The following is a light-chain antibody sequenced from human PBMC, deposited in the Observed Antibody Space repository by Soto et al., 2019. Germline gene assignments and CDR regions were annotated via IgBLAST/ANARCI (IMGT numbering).Light chain of an antibody. CDR3: QQYNNWPRT. CDR2: GAS. J-gene: IGKJ1*01. CDR1: QSVSSN. V-gene: IGKV3-15*01. Sequence: EVVMTRSRDTLSVSPGERATLSCRASQSVSSNLAWYQQKLGQAPRLIIYGASTRATGISARISGSGSGTEFTLTISSLQPEDGAMYYCQQYNNWPRTFGQGTKVDIK.